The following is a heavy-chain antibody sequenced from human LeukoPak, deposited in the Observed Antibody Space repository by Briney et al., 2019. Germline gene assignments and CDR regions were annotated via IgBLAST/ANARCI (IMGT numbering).Heavy chain of an antibody. J-gene: IGHJ4*02. V-gene: IGHV3-30-3*02. CDR3: AKSAYYDSSGFYREYYFDY. Sequence: PGGSLRLSCAASGFTFSGYAMHWVRQAPGKGLEWVAVISYDGSNKYYADSVKGRFTISRDNSKNTLHLQMNSLRAEDTAVYYCAKSAYYDSSGFYREYYFDYWGQGTLVTVSS. CDR2: ISYDGSNK. D-gene: IGHD3-22*01. CDR1: GFTFSGYA.